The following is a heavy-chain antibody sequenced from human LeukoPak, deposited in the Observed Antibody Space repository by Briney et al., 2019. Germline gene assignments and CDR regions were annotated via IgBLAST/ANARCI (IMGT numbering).Heavy chain of an antibody. V-gene: IGHV4-61*08. CDR1: GGSISSGGYY. J-gene: IGHJ5*02. Sequence: SETLSLTCTVSGGSISSGGYYWSWIRQPPGKGLEWIGYIYYSGSTNYNPSLQSRVTISIDTSKNQFSLKLSSVTAADTAVYYCARVRGGWQGWFDPWGQGTLVTVSS. D-gene: IGHD2-15*01. CDR3: ARVRGGWQGWFDP. CDR2: IYYSGST.